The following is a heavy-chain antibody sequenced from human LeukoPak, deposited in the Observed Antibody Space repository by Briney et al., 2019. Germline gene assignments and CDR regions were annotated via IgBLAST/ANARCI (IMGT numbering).Heavy chain of an antibody. CDR2: ITSSSIHT. Sequence: GGSLRLSCAASGFTFSSYSMNWVRQAPGKGLEWVSSITSSSIHTFYADSVKGRFTISRDNAKNSLYLQMNSLRDEDTAMYYCARDAGIAAAYFAFDIWGQGTMVTVSS. V-gene: IGHV3-21*01. CDR1: GFTFSSYS. D-gene: IGHD6-13*01. J-gene: IGHJ3*02. CDR3: ARDAGIAAAYFAFDI.